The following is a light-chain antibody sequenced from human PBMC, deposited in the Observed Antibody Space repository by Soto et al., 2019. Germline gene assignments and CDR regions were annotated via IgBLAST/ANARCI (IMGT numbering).Light chain of an antibody. J-gene: IGLJ1*01. Sequence: QSALTQPASVSGSPGQSITISCTGTSSDVGGYNHVSWYQQHPGKAPKLMIYVVSNRPSGVSNRFSGSKSGNTASLTISGLQADDEADDYCTSYTSSSTYVFGTGTKLIVL. CDR1: SSDVGGYNH. CDR3: TSYTSSSTYV. V-gene: IGLV2-14*01. CDR2: VVS.